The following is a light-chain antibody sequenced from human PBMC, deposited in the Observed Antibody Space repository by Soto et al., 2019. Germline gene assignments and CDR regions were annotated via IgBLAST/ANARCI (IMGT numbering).Light chain of an antibody. J-gene: IGKJ2*01. Sequence: DIQMTQSPSSLSASVGDRVTITCRASQTFSNYLNWYQQKPEKAPSLLIYMASTLQSGVPSRFSGSGSGTDFTLTISRLQPEDSAIYYCQQSYITPYTFGQGTKLEIK. CDR3: QQSYITPYT. V-gene: IGKV1-39*01. CDR2: MAS. CDR1: QTFSNY.